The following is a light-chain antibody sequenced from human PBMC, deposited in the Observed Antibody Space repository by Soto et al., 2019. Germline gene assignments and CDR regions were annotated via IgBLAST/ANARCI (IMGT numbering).Light chain of an antibody. J-gene: IGKJ1*01. V-gene: IGKV1-6*01. CDR1: QDISDD. CDR3: LQNHNYPRT. Sequence: AIQMTQSPSSLSASVGDRVTITCRASQDISDDVGWYQQTPGKAPKLLISGASRLQSGVPSRFSGSRSGAAFTLTITSLRPEDSATYYCLQNHNYPRTFGQGTKVEI. CDR2: GAS.